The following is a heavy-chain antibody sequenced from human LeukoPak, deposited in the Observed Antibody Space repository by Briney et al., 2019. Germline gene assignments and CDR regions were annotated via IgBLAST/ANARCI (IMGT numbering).Heavy chain of an antibody. V-gene: IGHV4-39*07. J-gene: IGHJ5*02. Sequence: PSETLSLTCTVSGGSISSYYWSWIRQPPGKGLEWIGSIYYSRSTYYNPSLKSRVTISVDTSKNQFSLKLTSMTAADTAVYYCARDWWIGNNWSDPWGQGTLVTVSS. CDR1: GGSISSYY. D-gene: IGHD2-15*01. CDR3: ARDWWIGNNWSDP. CDR2: IYYSRST.